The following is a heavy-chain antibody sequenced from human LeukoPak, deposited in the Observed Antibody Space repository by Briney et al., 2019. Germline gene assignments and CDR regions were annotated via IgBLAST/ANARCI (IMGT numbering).Heavy chain of an antibody. CDR3: ARWQPGFDP. CDR2: IKQDGSEK. Sequence: PGGSLRLSCAASGFTFSNYWMSWVRQAPGKGPEWVANIKQDGSEKYYVDSVEGRFAISRDNAQNSLYLQMNSLRVEDTAMYYCARWQPGFDPWGQGTLVTVSS. V-gene: IGHV3-7*01. CDR1: GFTFSNYW. D-gene: IGHD6-13*01. J-gene: IGHJ5*02.